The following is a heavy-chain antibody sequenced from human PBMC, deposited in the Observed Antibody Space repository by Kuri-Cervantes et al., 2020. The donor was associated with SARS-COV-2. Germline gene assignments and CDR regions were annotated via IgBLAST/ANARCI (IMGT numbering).Heavy chain of an antibody. J-gene: IGHJ3*02. CDR1: GGTFSSYA. D-gene: IGHD1-7*01. V-gene: IGHV1-69*13. CDR2: IIPIFGTA. CDR3: ARGRELRVTDAFDI. Sequence: SVKVSCKASGGTFSSYAISWVRQAPGQGLEWMGGIIPIFGTANYAQKFQGRATITADESTSTAYMELSSLRSEDTAVYYCARGRELRVTDAFDIRGQGTMVTVSS.